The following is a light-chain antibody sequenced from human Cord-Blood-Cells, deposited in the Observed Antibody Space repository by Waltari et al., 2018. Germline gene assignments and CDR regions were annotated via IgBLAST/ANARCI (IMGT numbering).Light chain of an antibody. CDR2: DVS. V-gene: IGLV2-11*01. Sequence: QSALTQPRSVSGSPGQSVTISCTGTSSDVGGYNYVSWYQQHPGKAPKLMIYDVSKRPAGVPFRFAGSKSGYTASLTISGLQAEDEADYYCCSYAGSYTWVFGGGTKLTV. J-gene: IGLJ3*02. CDR3: CSYAGSYTWV. CDR1: SSDVGGYNY.